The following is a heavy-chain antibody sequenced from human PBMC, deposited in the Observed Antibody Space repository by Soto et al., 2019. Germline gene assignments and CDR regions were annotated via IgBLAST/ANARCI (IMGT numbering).Heavy chain of an antibody. J-gene: IGHJ4*02. Sequence: ASVKVSCKASGYSFTSLDINWVRQTAGQGLEWMGWMEPSSGKTGYAQKFHDRATMTSDTSINTAYMELTTLTSDDTAVYYCARDSGFESPGYWGQGTLVTVSS. CDR2: MEPSSGKT. CDR3: ARDSGFESPGY. CDR1: GYSFTSLD. V-gene: IGHV1-8*01. D-gene: IGHD3-10*01.